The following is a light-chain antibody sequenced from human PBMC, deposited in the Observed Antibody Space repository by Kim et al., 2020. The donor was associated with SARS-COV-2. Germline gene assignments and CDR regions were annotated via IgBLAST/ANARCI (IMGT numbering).Light chain of an antibody. V-gene: IGLV3-19*01. Sequence: LGQTVRITCQGDSLRSYYASWYQQKPGQAPLLVIYGKNNRPSGIPDRFSGSSSGNTASLTITGAQAEDEADYYCNSRDSSGNHLYVFGTGTKVTVL. J-gene: IGLJ1*01. CDR2: GKN. CDR1: SLRSYY. CDR3: NSRDSSGNHLYV.